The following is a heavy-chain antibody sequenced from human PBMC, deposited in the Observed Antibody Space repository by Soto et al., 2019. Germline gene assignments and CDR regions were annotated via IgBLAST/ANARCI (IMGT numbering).Heavy chain of an antibody. CDR2: ISGSGGST. J-gene: IGHJ4*02. V-gene: IGHV3-23*01. CDR3: AKDRGGSYYVPYDYFDY. CDR1: GFTFSSYA. Sequence: GGSLRLSCAASGFTFSSYAMSWVRQAPGKGLEWVSAISGSGGSTYYADSVKGRFTISRDNSKNTLYLQMNSLRAEDTAVYYCAKDRGGSYYVPYDYFDYWGRGTLVTVSS. D-gene: IGHD1-26*01.